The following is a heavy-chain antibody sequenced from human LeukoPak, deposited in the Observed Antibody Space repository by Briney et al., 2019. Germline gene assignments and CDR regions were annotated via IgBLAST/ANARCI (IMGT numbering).Heavy chain of an antibody. D-gene: IGHD3-22*01. CDR3: ARLDSGYLPDY. Sequence: SGGSLRLSCAASGFTFSDPYMSWIRQAPGKGLEWVSYISGDTTYTTYADSVKGRFTISRHSAKNSLYLQMNSLRAEDTAVYYCARLDSGYLPDYWGQGTLVTVSS. J-gene: IGHJ4*02. CDR1: GFTFSDPY. CDR2: ISGDTTYT. V-gene: IGHV3-11*03.